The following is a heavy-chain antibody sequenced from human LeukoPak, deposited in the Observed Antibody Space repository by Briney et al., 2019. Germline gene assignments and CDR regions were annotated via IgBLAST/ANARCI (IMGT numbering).Heavy chain of an antibody. CDR3: AKDPPYSPYAFDI. J-gene: IGHJ3*02. D-gene: IGHD2-15*01. CDR2: ISGSGENT. V-gene: IGHV3-23*01. CDR1: GFTFSSYA. Sequence: PGGSLRLSCAASGFTFSSYAMNWVRQAPGKGLEWVSGISGSGENTYYADSVKGRFTISRDNSKNTLYLQMNSLRAEDTAVYYCAKDPPYSPYAFDIWGQGTMVTVSS.